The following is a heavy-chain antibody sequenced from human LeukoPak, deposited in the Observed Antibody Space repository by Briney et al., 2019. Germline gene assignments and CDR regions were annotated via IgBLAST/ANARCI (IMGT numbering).Heavy chain of an antibody. CDR1: GGTFSSFA. Sequence: GASVKVSCKASGGTFSSFAISWVRQAPGQGLEWMGWISAYNGNTNYAQKLQGRVTMTTDTSTSTAYMELRSLRSDDTAVYYCAREDSRILAFDIWGQGTMVTVSS. V-gene: IGHV1-18*01. D-gene: IGHD1-26*01. CDR2: ISAYNGNT. CDR3: AREDSRILAFDI. J-gene: IGHJ3*02.